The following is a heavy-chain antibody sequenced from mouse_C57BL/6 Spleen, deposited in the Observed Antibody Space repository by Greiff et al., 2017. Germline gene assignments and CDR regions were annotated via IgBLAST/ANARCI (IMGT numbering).Heavy chain of an antibody. CDR1: GSNIKDYS. J-gene: IGHJ4*01. Sequence: VQLQQSGAELVKPGASVKMSCTASGSNIKDYSMHWVKQRTEQGLEWIGRIDPEDGYTKYDPKFQGKATITADTSSNTAYLQLSSLTSEDTAVYCCAPFTTVGDDYYAMGYWGQGTSVTVAS. CDR2: IDPEDGYT. V-gene: IGHV14-2*01. D-gene: IGHD1-1*01. CDR3: APFTTVGDDYYAMGY.